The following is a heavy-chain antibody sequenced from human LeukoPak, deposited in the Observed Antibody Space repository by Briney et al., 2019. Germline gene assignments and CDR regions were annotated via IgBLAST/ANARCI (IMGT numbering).Heavy chain of an antibody. CDR2: ISTHGSTI. CDR3: AKRDRTVTHAFDI. CDR1: GFTLNNYN. V-gene: IGHV3-48*01. J-gene: IGHJ3*02. D-gene: IGHD4-17*01. Sequence: PGGSLRLSCAASGFTLNNYNMNWVRQAPGKGLEWVSYISTHGSTIYYADSVKGRFTISRDNAKNSLYLQMNSLRAEDTAVYYCAKRDRTVTHAFDIWGQGTMVTVSS.